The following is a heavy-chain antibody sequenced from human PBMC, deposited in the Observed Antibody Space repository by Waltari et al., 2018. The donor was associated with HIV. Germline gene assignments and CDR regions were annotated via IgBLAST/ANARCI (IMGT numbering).Heavy chain of an antibody. CDR1: GFTFSSSW. CDR3: ARGFPLLDY. D-gene: IGHD3-10*01. V-gene: IGHV3-74*01. J-gene: IGHJ4*02. Sequence: EVQLVESGGGLVQPGGSLRLSCAASGFTFSSSWMHWVRQDPGKGLVWVSDINIDGTNINSADSVKGRFTISRDNAKNTLFLQMKNLGAEDTAVYYCARGFPLLDYWGQGTLVTVSS. CDR2: INIDGTNI.